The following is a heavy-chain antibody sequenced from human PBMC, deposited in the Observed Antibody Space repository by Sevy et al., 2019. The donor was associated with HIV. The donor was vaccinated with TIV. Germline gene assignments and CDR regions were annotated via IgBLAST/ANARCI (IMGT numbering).Heavy chain of an antibody. D-gene: IGHD4-17*01. Sequence: GGSLRLSCEVSGFTLSTHVMHWVRQAPGKGLEWVAGISYDESTQYYGDSGKGRFTISRDNSKNTLYLQMNSLRPEDTAVYYCAKDPRPYGDNVEGFDYWGQGTLVTVSS. J-gene: IGHJ4*02. CDR2: ISYDESTQ. CDR1: GFTLSTHV. V-gene: IGHV3-30*18. CDR3: AKDPRPYGDNVEGFDY.